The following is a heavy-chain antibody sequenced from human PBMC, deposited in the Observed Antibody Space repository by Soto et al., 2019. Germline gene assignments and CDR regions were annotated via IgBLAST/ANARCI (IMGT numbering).Heavy chain of an antibody. D-gene: IGHD3-10*01. V-gene: IGHV3-23*01. CDR2: ISGNGANT. J-gene: IGHJ4*02. CDR1: GLTFSTYA. CDR3: AKDRPNYYGSGGGYYKAGGDY. Sequence: EVQLLGSGGGLVQPGGSLRLSCAASGLTFSTYAMSWVRQAPGKGLEWVSSISGNGANTYYTDSVKGRFIISGDNSKNTLFLQMNSLSAEHTALYYCAKDRPNYYGSGGGYYKAGGDYWGQGTLVTVSS.